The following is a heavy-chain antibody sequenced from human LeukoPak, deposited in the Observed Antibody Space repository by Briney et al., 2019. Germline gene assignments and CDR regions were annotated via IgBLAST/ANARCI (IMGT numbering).Heavy chain of an antibody. CDR2: ISSSSSYI. V-gene: IGHV3-21*01. D-gene: IGHD7-27*01. CDR3: ARGPNRGVDY. CDR1: GFTFSSYR. Sequence: GGPLRLSCAASGFTFSSYRMNWVRHAPGKGLEWVSSISSSSSYIYYADSVKGRFTISRDNAKNSLYLQMNSLRAEDTAVYYCARGPNRGVDYWGQGTLVTVSS. J-gene: IGHJ4*02.